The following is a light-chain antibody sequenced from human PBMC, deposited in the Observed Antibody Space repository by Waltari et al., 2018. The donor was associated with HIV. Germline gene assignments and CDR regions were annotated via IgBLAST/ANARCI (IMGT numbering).Light chain of an antibody. J-gene: IGLJ2*01. CDR2: NNN. CDR3: QSYDSSLSGSL. Sequence: QSVLTQPPSVSGAPGPRVTLSCTGRDPNLGTHAVPWYPQPPGSPPHLLIYNNNNRPSGVPDRFSASKAGASASLAITGLQAEDEADYYCQSYDSSLSGSLFGGGTKLTVL. CDR1: DPNLGTHA. V-gene: IGLV1-40*01.